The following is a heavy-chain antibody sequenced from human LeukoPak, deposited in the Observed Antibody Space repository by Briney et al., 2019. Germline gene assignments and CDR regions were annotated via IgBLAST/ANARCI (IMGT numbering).Heavy chain of an antibody. D-gene: IGHD1-1*01. J-gene: IGHJ4*02. CDR2: IIPIFGIS. Sequence: ASVKVSFQASGGTLSSYLRSWVRQAPGQGLEWVGGIIPIFGISNYAQKFQGRVTITADKSTSTAYMELSSLRSEDTAVYYCARTSSRTTRTYFDYWGQGTLATVSS. CDR3: ARTSSRTTRTYFDY. CDR1: GGTLSSYL. V-gene: IGHV1-69*10.